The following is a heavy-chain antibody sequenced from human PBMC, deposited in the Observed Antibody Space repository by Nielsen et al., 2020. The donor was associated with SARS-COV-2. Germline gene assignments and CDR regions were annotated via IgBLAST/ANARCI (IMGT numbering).Heavy chain of an antibody. V-gene: IGHV6-1*01. D-gene: IGHD5-12*01. CDR3: AREGGGYSGYDSERYFDY. Sequence: SQTLSLTCAISGDSVSSNSAAWNWIRQSPSRGLEWLGRTYYRSKWYNDYAVSVKSRITTNPDTSKNQFSLQLNSVTPEDTAVYYCAREGGGYSGYDSERYFDYWGQGTLVTVSS. CDR1: GDSVSSNSAA. J-gene: IGHJ4*02. CDR2: TYYRSKWYN.